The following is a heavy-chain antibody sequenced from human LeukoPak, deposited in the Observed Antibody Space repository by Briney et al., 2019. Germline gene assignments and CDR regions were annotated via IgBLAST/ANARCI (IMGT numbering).Heavy chain of an antibody. CDR1: GGSFSGYY. V-gene: IGHV3-15*01. CDR2: IKSKTDGGTT. Sequence: ETLSLTCAVYGGSFSGYYWSWVRQAPGKGLEWVGRIKSKTDGGTTDYAAPVKGRFTISRDDSKNTLYLQMNSLKTEDTAVYYCTTEWELPRVYWGQGTLVTVSS. D-gene: IGHD1-26*01. J-gene: IGHJ4*02. CDR3: TTEWELPRVY.